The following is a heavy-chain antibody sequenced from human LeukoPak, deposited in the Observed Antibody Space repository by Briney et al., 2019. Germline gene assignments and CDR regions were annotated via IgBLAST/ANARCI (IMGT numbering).Heavy chain of an antibody. CDR1: GGSINGYY. CDR2: ISYSISYSGST. J-gene: IGHJ4*02. CDR3: ARGLSNWNDIVDY. Sequence: PSETLSLTCTVSGGSINGYYWSWIRQPPGKRLEWIGYISYSISYSGSTNYNPSLKSRVTISVDTSKNQFSLQLSSVTAADTAVYYCARGLSNWNDIVDYWGQGTLVTVSS. V-gene: IGHV4-59*01. D-gene: IGHD1-20*01.